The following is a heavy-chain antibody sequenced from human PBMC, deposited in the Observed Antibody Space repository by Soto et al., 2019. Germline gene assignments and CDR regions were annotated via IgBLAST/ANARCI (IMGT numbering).Heavy chain of an antibody. Sequence: PGGSLRLSCAASGFTFSDYYMSWIRRAPGKGLEWVSYISGSGSYTNYADSVKGRFTISRDNAKNSLYLQMNSLRVEDTAVYYCARDLTGSGTYWGQGALVTVSS. V-gene: IGHV3-11*06. CDR1: GFTFSDYY. CDR3: ARDLTGSGTY. J-gene: IGHJ4*02. CDR2: ISGSGSYT. D-gene: IGHD2-15*01.